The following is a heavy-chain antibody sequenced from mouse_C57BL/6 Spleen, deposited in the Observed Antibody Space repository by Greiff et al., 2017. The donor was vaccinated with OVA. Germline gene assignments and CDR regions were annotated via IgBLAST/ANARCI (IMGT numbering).Heavy chain of an antibody. J-gene: IGHJ2*01. CDR1: GFTFSSYA. D-gene: IGHD2-1*01. V-gene: IGHV5-4*01. CDR2: ISDGGSYT. Sequence: EVQLVESGGGLVKPGGSLKLSCAASGFTFSSYAMSWVRQTPEKRLEWVATISDGGSYTYYPDNVKGRFTISRDNAKNNLYLQMSHLKSEDTAMYYCAREGYYGNDFDYWGQGTTLTVSS. CDR3: AREGYYGNDFDY.